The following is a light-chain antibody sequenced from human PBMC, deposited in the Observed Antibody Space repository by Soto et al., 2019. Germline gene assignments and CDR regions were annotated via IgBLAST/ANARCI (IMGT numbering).Light chain of an antibody. CDR1: QSVSTY. CDR2: DAS. CDR3: QQRSNWPLT. Sequence: EIVLTQSPATLSLSPGDRATLSCRASQSVSTYFAWYQQKPGQPPRLLIHDASNRATGIPARFSGSGSGTDFTLTISSLEPEEFAVYYCQQRSNWPLTFGQGTKVEIK. V-gene: IGKV3-11*01. J-gene: IGKJ1*01.